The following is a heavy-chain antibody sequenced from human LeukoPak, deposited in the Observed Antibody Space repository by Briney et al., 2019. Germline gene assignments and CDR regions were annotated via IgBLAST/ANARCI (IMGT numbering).Heavy chain of an antibody. D-gene: IGHD4-17*01. CDR3: ANLMTTVTAGPFDY. Sequence: TSVKVSCKASGYTFTGYYMHWVRQAPGQGLEWMGLINPNSGDTNFAQKFQGRVTMTRDTSLSTAYMELSRLRSDDTAVYYCANLMTTVTAGPFDYWGQGTLVTVSS. CDR2: INPNSGDT. V-gene: IGHV1-2*06. J-gene: IGHJ4*02. CDR1: GYTFTGYY.